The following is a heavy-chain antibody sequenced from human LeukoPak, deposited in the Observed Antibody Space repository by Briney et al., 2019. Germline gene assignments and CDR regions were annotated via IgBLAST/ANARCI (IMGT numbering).Heavy chain of an antibody. CDR2: IYPGDSDT. V-gene: IGHV5-51*01. J-gene: IGHJ4*02. D-gene: IGHD4-17*01. Sequence: GESLKISCQGAGYMFTSHWITWVRQMPGKGLEWMGIIYPGDSDTRYSPSFQGQVTISADKSISTAYLQWSSLKASDTAIYYCAKHSDYGDFFDYWGQGTLVTVPS. CDR1: GYMFTSHW. CDR3: AKHSDYGDFFDY.